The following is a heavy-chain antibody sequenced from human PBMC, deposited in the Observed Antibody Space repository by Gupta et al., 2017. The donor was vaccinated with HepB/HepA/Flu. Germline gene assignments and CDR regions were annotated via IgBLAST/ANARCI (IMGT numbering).Heavy chain of an antibody. CDR3: AGGPTLVGVLGADY. J-gene: IGHJ4*02. V-gene: IGHV3-48*03. CDR2: ISSRGSTI. CDR1: GFSFSSYE. D-gene: IGHD2-15*01. Sequence: EVQLVESGGGLVQPGGSLRLSCVVSGFSFSSYEMNWVRQAPGKGLEWVSCISSRGSTIYYADSVKGRFTISSDNAKNSLFLQMNSLRAEDTAVYYCAGGPTLVGVLGADYWGQGTLVTVSS.